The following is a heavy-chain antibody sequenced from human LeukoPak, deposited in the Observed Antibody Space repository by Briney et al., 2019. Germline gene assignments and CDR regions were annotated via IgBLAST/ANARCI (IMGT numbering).Heavy chain of an antibody. Sequence: GGSLRLSCAASGFTFSSYALHWVRQAPGRGLEWVAVISYDGSNKYYGDPVKGRFTISRDNSNNTVYMQMNSLRAEDTAVYYCASGVVVAGNHYYFYGMDVWGKGTTVTVSS. V-gene: IGHV3-30*04. D-gene: IGHD6-19*01. J-gene: IGHJ6*04. CDR2: ISYDGSNK. CDR1: GFTFSSYA. CDR3: ASGVVVAGNHYYFYGMDV.